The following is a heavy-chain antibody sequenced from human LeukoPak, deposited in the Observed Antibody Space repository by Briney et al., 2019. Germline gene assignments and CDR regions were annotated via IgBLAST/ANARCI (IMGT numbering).Heavy chain of an antibody. Sequence: TLSLTXTVSGGSISSYYWSWIRQPPGKGLEWIGYIYYSGSTNYNPSLKSRVTISVDTSKNQFSLKLSSVTAADTAVYYCARGRYNWNYYYGMDVWGQGTTVTVSS. CDR2: IYYSGST. J-gene: IGHJ6*02. CDR1: GGSISSYY. V-gene: IGHV4-59*01. CDR3: ARGRYNWNYYYGMDV. D-gene: IGHD1-20*01.